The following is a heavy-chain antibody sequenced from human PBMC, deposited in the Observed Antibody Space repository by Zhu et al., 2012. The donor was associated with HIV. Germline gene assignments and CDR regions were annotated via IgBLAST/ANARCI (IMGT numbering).Heavy chain of an antibody. CDR1: GGSFRAYY. CDR2: INHSGST. D-gene: IGHD2-15*01. Sequence: QVQLHQRGAGLLKPSETLSLTCAVYGGSFRAYYWSWIRQPPGKGLEWIGEINHSGSTNYNPSLKSRVTMSVDTSKNQFSLKLTSVTAADTAVYYCARGGSCSGGSCYFDYWGQGSLVTVSS. CDR3: ARGGSCSGGSCYFDY. J-gene: IGHJ4*02. V-gene: IGHV4-34*01.